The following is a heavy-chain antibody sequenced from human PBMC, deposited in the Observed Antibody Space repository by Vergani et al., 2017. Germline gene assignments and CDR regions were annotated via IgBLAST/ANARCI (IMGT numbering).Heavy chain of an antibody. D-gene: IGHD3-10*01. Sequence: QAQLQESGPGLVKPSETLSLTCHVFGVSVTDYNCNWIRRPPGKGLEWIGYIHHSGATNSKSSLETRVTISGDTSKNQFSLKLNSVTAADTAVYYCGRVADFYGLGSRLLDLWGQGILVTVSS. CDR2: IHHSGAT. CDR3: GRVADFYGLGSRLLDL. CDR1: GVSVTDYN. J-gene: IGHJ5*02. V-gene: IGHV4-59*02.